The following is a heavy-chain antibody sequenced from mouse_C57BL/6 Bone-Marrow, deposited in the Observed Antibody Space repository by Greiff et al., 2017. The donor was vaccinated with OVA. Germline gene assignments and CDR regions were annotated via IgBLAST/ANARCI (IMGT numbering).Heavy chain of an antibody. Sequence: EVKLVESGPELVKPGASVKIPCKASGYTFTDYNMDWVKQSPGKSLEWIGDINPNNGGTIYNQKFKGKATLTVDKSSSTAYMELRSLTSADTAVYYCAREEGLRPLFAYWGQGTLVTVSA. J-gene: IGHJ3*01. CDR3: AREEGLRPLFAY. CDR1: GYTFTDYN. CDR2: INPNNGGT. D-gene: IGHD2-12*01. V-gene: IGHV1-18*01.